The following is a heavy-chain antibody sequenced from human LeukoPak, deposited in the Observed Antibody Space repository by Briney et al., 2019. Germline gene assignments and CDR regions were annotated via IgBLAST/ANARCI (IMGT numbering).Heavy chain of an antibody. D-gene: IGHD4-11*01. CDR1: GFTFSSYG. Sequence: GGSLRLSCAASGFTFSSYGMHWVRQAPGKGLEWVAFIRYDGSNKYYADSVKGRFTISRENSKNTLYLQMNSLRAEDTAVYYCAKDRSGMTTYQWRVYYYYYMDVWGKGTTVTVSS. V-gene: IGHV3-30*02. CDR3: AKDRSGMTTYQWRVYYYYYMDV. J-gene: IGHJ6*03. CDR2: IRYDGSNK.